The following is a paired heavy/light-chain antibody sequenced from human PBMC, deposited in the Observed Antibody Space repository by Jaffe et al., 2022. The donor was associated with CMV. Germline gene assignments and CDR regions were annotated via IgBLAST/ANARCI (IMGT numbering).Light chain of an antibody. J-gene: IGKJ1*01. CDR3: QHYYNWPPWT. CDR1: QSVSSN. Sequence: EIVMTQSPATLSVSPGERATLSCRASQSVSSNLAWYQQKPGQAPRLLIYGASTRATGTPARFSGSGSETEFTLTISSLQSEDFAVYYCQHYYNWPPWTFGQGTKVEIK. CDR2: GAS. V-gene: IGKV3-15*01.
Heavy chain of an antibody. CDR2: ISNTNNFI. D-gene: IGHD3-22*01. J-gene: IGHJ3*02. CDR1: GFTFSSYI. CDR3: ARVRSKDYYDSSGYYPDAFDI. V-gene: IGHV3-21*01. Sequence: EVQLVESGGGLVKPGGSLRLSCAASGFTFSSYIMNWVRQAPGKGLEWVSSISNTNNFIYYADSVKGRFTISRDNAKNSLYLQMNSLRAEDTAVYYCARVRSKDYYDSSGYYPDAFDIWGQGTMVTVSS.